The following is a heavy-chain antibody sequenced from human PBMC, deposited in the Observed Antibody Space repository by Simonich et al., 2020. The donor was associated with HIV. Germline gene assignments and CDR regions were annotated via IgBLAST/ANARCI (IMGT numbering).Heavy chain of an antibody. CDR2: ISVYNGNT. Sequence: QVQLVQSGAEVKKPGASVKVSCKASGYIFTSYGISWVRQAPGQGLEWMGWISVYNGNTNYAQKLQGKVTMTTDTSTSTAYMELRSLRSDDTAVYYCARGSPQDPYYYYYYMDVWGKGTTVTVSS. CDR3: ARGSPQDPYYYYYYMDV. D-gene: IGHD2-15*01. J-gene: IGHJ6*03. V-gene: IGHV1-18*01. CDR1: GYIFTSYG.